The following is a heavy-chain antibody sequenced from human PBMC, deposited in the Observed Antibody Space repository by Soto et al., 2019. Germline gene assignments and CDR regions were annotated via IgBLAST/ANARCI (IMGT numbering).Heavy chain of an antibody. J-gene: IGHJ6*02. CDR3: ARPLVAPVAGPYYYGMDV. CDR1: GFTFSTYG. V-gene: IGHV3-33*01. D-gene: IGHD6-19*01. Sequence: PGGFLRLSCAASGFTFSTYGFNWVRQAPGKGLEWVAVIWYDGNTKYYADSVKGRFTISRDNSKNTLYLQMNSLTAEDTAVYYCARPLVAPVAGPYYYGMDVWGQGTTVTVSS. CDR2: IWYDGNTK.